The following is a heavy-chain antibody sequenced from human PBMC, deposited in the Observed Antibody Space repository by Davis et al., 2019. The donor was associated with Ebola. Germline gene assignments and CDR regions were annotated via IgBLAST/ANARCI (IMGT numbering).Heavy chain of an antibody. CDR3: ARGVISGSYRWGFDP. CDR2: ITTGFST. CDR1: AFSFSDYC. D-gene: IGHD1-26*01. V-gene: IGHV3-11*06. J-gene: IGHJ5*02. Sequence: PGGSLRLSCVASAFSFSDYCMSCIRHAPGKEPEWLSYITTGFSTTYADSVKGRFTISRDNAKNSLFLQVNNLRAEDTAVYFCARGVISGSYRWGFDPWGQGTLVTVSS.